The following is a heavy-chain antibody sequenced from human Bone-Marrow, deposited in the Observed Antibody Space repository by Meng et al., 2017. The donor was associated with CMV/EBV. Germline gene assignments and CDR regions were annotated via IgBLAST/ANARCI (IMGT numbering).Heavy chain of an antibody. CDR3: ARIAGSSGLGAFDI. Sequence: LSLTCAASGFTFSSYWMSWVRQAPGKGLEWVANLKQDGSEKFYVDSVKGRFTMSRDNAKNSLYLQMNSLRAEDTALYYCARIAGSSGLGAFDIWGQGTMVTVSS. J-gene: IGHJ3*02. CDR1: GFTFSSYW. D-gene: IGHD1-26*01. CDR2: LKQDGSEK. V-gene: IGHV3-7*01.